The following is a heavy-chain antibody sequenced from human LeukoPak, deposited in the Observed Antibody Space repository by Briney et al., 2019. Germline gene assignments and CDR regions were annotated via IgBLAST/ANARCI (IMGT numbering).Heavy chain of an antibody. CDR3: ARDSPGNLGYCSSTSCYSWFDP. J-gene: IGHJ5*02. CDR1: GGSISSSSYY. Sequence: SETLSLTCTVSGGSISSSSYYWGWIRQPAGKGLEWIGRIYTSGSTNYNPSLKSRVTISVDTSKNQFSLKLSSVTAADTAVYYCARDSPGNLGYCSSTSCYSWFDPWGQGTLVTVSS. V-gene: IGHV4-61*02. D-gene: IGHD2-2*02. CDR2: IYTSGST.